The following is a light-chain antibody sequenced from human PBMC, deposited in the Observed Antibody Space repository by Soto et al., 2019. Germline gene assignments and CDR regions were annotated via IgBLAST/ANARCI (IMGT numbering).Light chain of an antibody. CDR3: QQRSSWPLT. CDR2: DAS. Sequence: EIVLTQSPATLSFSPGERATLSCRTSQSVGNSLAWYQQKPGQAPRLLIYDASNRAPGIPARFSGSGSGTDFTLTISSLQPEDFAVYYCQQRSSWPLTFGGGTKVEIK. V-gene: IGKV3-11*01. J-gene: IGKJ4*01. CDR1: QSVGNS.